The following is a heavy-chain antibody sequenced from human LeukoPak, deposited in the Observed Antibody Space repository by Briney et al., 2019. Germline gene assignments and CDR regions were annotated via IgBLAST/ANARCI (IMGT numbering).Heavy chain of an antibody. V-gene: IGHV4-34*01. J-gene: IGHJ6*03. CDR2: INHSGST. D-gene: IGHD3-10*01. CDR1: GESFSGYY. CDR3: ARGRGSGSYYYYYYYMGV. Sequence: SETLSLTCAVYGESFSGYYWSWIRQPPGKGLEWIGEINHSGSTNYNPSLKSRVTISVDTSKNQFSLKLSSVTAADTAVYYCARGRGSGSYYYYYYYMGVWGKGTTVTVSS.